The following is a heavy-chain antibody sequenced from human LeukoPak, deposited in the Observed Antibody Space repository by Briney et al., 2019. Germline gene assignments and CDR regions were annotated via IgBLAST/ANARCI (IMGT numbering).Heavy chain of an antibody. Sequence: GASVKVSCKASGYTFTGYYMHWVRQAPGQGLEWMGWINPNGGGTNYAQKFRGRVTMTRDTSISTAYMELSRLRSDDTAVYYCARDHSGYDLGGYYYYGMDVWGQGTTVTVSS. J-gene: IGHJ6*02. CDR1: GYTFTGYY. CDR2: INPNGGGT. D-gene: IGHD5-12*01. CDR3: ARDHSGYDLGGYYYYGMDV. V-gene: IGHV1-2*02.